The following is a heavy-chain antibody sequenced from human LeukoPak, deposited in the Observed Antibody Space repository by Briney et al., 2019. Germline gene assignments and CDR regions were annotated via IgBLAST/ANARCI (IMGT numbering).Heavy chain of an antibody. CDR1: GFTFSSYS. V-gene: IGHV3-48*01. CDR2: ISSSSSTI. CDR3: ARDLWLQLKGDFDY. J-gene: IGHJ4*02. Sequence: PGGSLRLSCAASGFTFSSYSMNWVRQAPGKGLEWVSYISSSSSTIYYADSVKGRFTISRDNAKNSLYLQMNSLRADDTALYCCARDLWLQLKGDFDYWGQGTLVTVSS. D-gene: IGHD5-24*01.